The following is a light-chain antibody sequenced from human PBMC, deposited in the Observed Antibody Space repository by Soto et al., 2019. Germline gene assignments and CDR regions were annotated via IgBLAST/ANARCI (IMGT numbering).Light chain of an antibody. CDR1: QSVSSSY. CDR3: QQYGSSSYT. J-gene: IGKJ2*01. V-gene: IGKV3-20*01. CDR2: GAS. Sequence: EIVLTQSPGTLSLSPGERATLSCRASQSVSSSYLAWYQQKPGQAPRLLIYGASGRATGIPDRFSGSGYGTDFTLTISRLEPEDFAVYYCQQYGSSSYTFGQGTKLEIK.